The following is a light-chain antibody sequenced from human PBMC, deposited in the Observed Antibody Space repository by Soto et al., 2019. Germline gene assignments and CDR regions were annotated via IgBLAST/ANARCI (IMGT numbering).Light chain of an antibody. Sequence: DIQITQSPSSLSASVGDRVTITCRASENIGSWLAWYQQKPGKAPDLLIYSASTLQSGVPSRFSGSGSETEFSLTIRALQPEDFATYYCQQLSRYPLTFGGGTKVDI. J-gene: IGKJ4*01. CDR2: SAS. CDR3: QQLSRYPLT. V-gene: IGKV1-9*01. CDR1: ENIGSW.